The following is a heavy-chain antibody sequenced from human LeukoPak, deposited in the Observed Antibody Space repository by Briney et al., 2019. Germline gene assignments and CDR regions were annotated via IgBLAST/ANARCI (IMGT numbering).Heavy chain of an antibody. Sequence: ASVKVSCKASGYTFTGYYMHWVRQAPGQGLEWMGWINPNSGGTNYAQKFQGRVTMTRDTSISTAYMELSRLRSDDTAVYYCAKKTQYDILTGYYLPDVDYWGQGTLVTVSS. CDR1: GYTFTGYY. J-gene: IGHJ4*02. V-gene: IGHV1-2*02. D-gene: IGHD3-9*01. CDR3: AKKTQYDILTGYYLPDVDY. CDR2: INPNSGGT.